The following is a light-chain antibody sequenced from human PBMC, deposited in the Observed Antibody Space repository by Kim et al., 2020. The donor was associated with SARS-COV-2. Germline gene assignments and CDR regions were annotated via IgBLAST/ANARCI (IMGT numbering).Light chain of an antibody. J-gene: IGLJ7*01. Sequence: GHSVTISCTSPRLAIVRYYHVSWYQTPPGRAPSLIIYDVSRRPSVVSDRFSGSRSDNTASLTVSGLQAEDEADYYCSPYTDSNTLIFGGGTHLTVL. CDR1: RLAIVRYYH. CDR2: DVS. CDR3: SPYTDSNTLI. V-gene: IGLV2-8*01.